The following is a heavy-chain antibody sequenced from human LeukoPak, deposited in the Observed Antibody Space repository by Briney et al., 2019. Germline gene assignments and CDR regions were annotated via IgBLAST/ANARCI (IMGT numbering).Heavy chain of an antibody. Sequence: GESLKIAFKGSGYSFTSDWIGWVRQMPGKGLEWMGIIYPGDSDTRYSPSFQGQVTISADKSINTAYLQWSSLKASDTAMYYCARRARLTEYFQYWARAPWSPSPQ. CDR3: ARRARLTEYFQY. J-gene: IGHJ1*01. D-gene: IGHD6-6*01. CDR1: GYSFTSDW. V-gene: IGHV5-51*01. CDR2: IYPGDSDT.